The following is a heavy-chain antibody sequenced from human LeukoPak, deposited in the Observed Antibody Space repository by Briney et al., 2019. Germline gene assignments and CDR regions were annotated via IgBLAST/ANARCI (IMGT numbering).Heavy chain of an antibody. D-gene: IGHD6-19*01. V-gene: IGHV3-9*01. J-gene: IGHJ4*02. Sequence: GGSLRLSCAASGFTFDDYAMHWVRRAPGKGLEWVSGISWNSGSIGYADSVKGRFTISRDNAKNSLYLQMNSLRAEDTALYYCAKEGAVAGTAFDHWGQGTLVTVSS. CDR2: ISWNSGSI. CDR3: AKEGAVAGTAFDH. CDR1: GFTFDDYA.